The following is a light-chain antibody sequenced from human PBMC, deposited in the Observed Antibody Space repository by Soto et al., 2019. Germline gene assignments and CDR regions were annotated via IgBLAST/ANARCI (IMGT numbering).Light chain of an antibody. Sequence: QSVLTQPPSASGTPGQRVTISCSGSSSNIGSNYVYWYQQLPGTAPKLLIYRNNQRPSGVPDRFSGSKSGTSASLAISGLGSEDEADYYCAAWDDSLSVHVVFGGGTKLTVL. CDR3: AAWDDSLSVHVV. CDR2: RNN. V-gene: IGLV1-47*01. CDR1: SSNIGSNY. J-gene: IGLJ2*01.